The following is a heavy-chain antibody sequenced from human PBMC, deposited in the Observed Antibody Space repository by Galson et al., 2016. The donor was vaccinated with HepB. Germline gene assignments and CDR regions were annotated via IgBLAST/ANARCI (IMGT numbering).Heavy chain of an antibody. CDR3: ARAYYDFVYGMDV. CDR1: GFSFKNYD. CDR2: IDAAGAT. Sequence: SLRLSCAASGFSFKNYDMHWVRQTTGKGLEWVSTIDAAGATSYLGSVKGRFAISRENAKNSLYLQMNSLRAEDTAIYYCARAYYDFVYGMDVWGQGTTVTVSS. J-gene: IGHJ6*02. V-gene: IGHV3-13*01. D-gene: IGHD3-3*01.